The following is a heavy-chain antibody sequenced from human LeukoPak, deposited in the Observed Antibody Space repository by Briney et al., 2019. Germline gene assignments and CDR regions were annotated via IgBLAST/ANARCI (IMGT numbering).Heavy chain of an antibody. V-gene: IGHV1-2*02. J-gene: IGHJ6*03. D-gene: IGHD3-10*01. Sequence: ASVKVSCKASGYTFTGYYMHWVRQAPGQGLEWMGWINPNSGGTNYAQKFQGRVTMTRDTSISTAYMELSRLRSDDTAVYYCARDRSNYYGSGSYGDYYYYYMDVWGKGTTVTISS. CDR1: GYTFTGYY. CDR3: ARDRSNYYGSGSYGDYYYYYMDV. CDR2: INPNSGGT.